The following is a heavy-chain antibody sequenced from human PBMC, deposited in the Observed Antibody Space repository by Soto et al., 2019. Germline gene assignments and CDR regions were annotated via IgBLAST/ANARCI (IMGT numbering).Heavy chain of an antibody. D-gene: IGHD3-3*01. CDR3: ARGGTYYDFWGGDY. V-gene: IGHV4-34*01. CDR2: VNHRGST. J-gene: IGHJ4*02. CDR1: GGSFSGYY. Sequence: PSETLSLTCAVYGGSFSGYYCTWIRRPPGQGLEWIGEVNHRGSTNYNPPLKSRVTISIDTSKNQFSLKLGSVTAADTVVFFWARGGTYYDFWGGDYWGLGTLVTVSS.